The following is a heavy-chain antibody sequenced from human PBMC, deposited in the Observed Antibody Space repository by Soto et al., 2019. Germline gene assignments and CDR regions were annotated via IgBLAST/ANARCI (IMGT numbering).Heavy chain of an antibody. CDR3: ATSPTVVLPAAILLDYYYYGMDV. CDR1: GYTFTGYY. CDR2: INPNSGGT. D-gene: IGHD2-2*02. V-gene: IGHV1-2*02. J-gene: IGHJ6*02. Sequence: QVQLVQSGAEVKKPGASVKVSCKASGYTFTGYYMHWVRQAPGQGLEWMGWINPNSGGTNYAQKFQGRVTMTRDTSISTAYMELSRLRSDDTAVYYCATSPTVVLPAAILLDYYYYGMDVWGQGTTVTVSS.